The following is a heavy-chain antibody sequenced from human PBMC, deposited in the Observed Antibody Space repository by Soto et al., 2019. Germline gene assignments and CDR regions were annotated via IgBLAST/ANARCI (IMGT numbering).Heavy chain of an antibody. V-gene: IGHV3-7*05. CDR1: GFTFSSYW. CDR3: ARDFGGP. Sequence: EVQLVESGGGLVQPGGSLRLSCTASGFTFSSYWMNWVRQAPGKGLEWVGNIKEDGSEKFHVDSVKGRFTISRDNAKNSLYLDMNSLRVEDTAIYFCARDFGGPWGQGTLVTVSS. J-gene: IGHJ5*02. CDR2: IKEDGSEK. D-gene: IGHD1-26*01.